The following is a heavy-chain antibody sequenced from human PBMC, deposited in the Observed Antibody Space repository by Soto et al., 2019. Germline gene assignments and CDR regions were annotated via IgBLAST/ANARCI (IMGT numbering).Heavy chain of an antibody. CDR2: ISAYNGNT. J-gene: IGHJ4*02. D-gene: IGHD1-26*01. V-gene: IGHV1-18*01. CDR3: ARDFWELLQEGTNYFDY. CDR1: GYTFTSYG. Sequence: ASVKVSCKASGYTFTSYGISWVRQAPGQGLEWMGWISAYNGNTNYAQKLQGRVTMTTDTSTSTAYMELRSLRSDDTAVYYCARDFWELLQEGTNYFDYWGQGTLVTVSS.